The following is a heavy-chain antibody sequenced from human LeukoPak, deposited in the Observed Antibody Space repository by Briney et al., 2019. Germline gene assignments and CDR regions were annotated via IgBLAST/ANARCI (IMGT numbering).Heavy chain of an antibody. CDR2: IYYSGST. D-gene: IGHD3-22*01. CDR3: ARATYFYDSRGYSDYFDC. Sequence: SETLSLTCTVSGGSISSSSYYWGWIRQPPGKGLEWIGSIYYSGSTYYNPSLKSRVTISVDTSKNQFSLKLTSVTAADTAVYYCARATYFYDSRGYSDYFDCWGQGALVTASS. CDR1: GGSISSSSYY. J-gene: IGHJ4*02. V-gene: IGHV4-39*07.